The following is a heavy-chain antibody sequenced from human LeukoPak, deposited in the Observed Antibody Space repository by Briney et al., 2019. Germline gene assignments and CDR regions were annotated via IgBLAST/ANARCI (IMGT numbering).Heavy chain of an antibody. D-gene: IGHD5-12*01. Sequence: GGSLRLSCAASGFTFVTFGLGGARQFPGRGWRGVANIKKDGSETYYVDSVKGRFTISRDNAKNSLYLQMNSLRAEDTAMYYCARGRYSGTTYYFDYWGQGTLVTVSS. J-gene: IGHJ4*02. CDR1: GFTFVTFG. V-gene: IGHV3-7*03. CDR3: ARGRYSGTTYYFDY. CDR2: IKKDGSET.